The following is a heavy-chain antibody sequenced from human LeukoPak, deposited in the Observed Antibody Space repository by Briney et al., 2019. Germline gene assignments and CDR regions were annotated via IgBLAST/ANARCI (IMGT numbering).Heavy chain of an antibody. CDR3: ARDRFNYDFWSGYYGFDY. CDR2: IYASGST. Sequence: PSETLSLTCTVSGGSISSYYWSWIRQPAGKGLEWIGRIYASGSTNYNPSLKSRVTMSVDTSKNQFSLKLSSVTAADTAVYYCARDRFNYDFWSGYYGFDYWGQGTLVTVSS. J-gene: IGHJ4*02. V-gene: IGHV4-4*07. D-gene: IGHD3-3*01. CDR1: GGSISSYY.